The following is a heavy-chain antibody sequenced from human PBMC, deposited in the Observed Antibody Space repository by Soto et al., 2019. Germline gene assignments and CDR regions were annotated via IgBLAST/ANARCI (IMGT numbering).Heavy chain of an antibody. CDR1: SGPDRSHN. CDR2: VYYTGDT. Sequence: QVQLQQSGPRLVKTSETLSLTCTVSSGPDRSHNWGWIRQPPGRGLEWIVYVYYTGDTAYNPSLRGRVTISADTSTNDISLTLTSVTAADAAVYYWVRQGIDYLHGLVDVWGQGTTVSVSS. J-gene: IGHJ6*02. V-gene: IGHV4-59*08. D-gene: IGHD4-17*01. CDR3: VRQGIDYLHGLVDV.